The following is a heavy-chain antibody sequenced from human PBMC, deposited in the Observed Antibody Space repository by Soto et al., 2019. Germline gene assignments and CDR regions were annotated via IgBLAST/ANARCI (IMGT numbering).Heavy chain of an antibody. Sequence: ASVKVSCKASGYTFTSYDINWVRQATGQGLEWMGWMNPNSGNTGYAQKFQGRVTMTRNTSISTAYMELSSLRSEDTAVYYCARAPLFDTVTTDYWGQGTLVTVSS. CDR1: GYTFTSYD. J-gene: IGHJ4*02. CDR2: MNPNSGNT. D-gene: IGHD4-17*01. V-gene: IGHV1-8*01. CDR3: ARAPLFDTVTTDY.